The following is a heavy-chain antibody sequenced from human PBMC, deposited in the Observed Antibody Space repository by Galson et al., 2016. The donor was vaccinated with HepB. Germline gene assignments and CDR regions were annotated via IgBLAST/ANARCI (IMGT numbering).Heavy chain of an antibody. CDR1: GFTFSRYG. J-gene: IGHJ4*02. Sequence: SLRLSCAASGFTFSRYGMHWVRQAPGKGLESVAFIWYDGSNKYYADSVKGRFTISRDNSKNTLYLQMNSLRAEDTAVYYCAREDPSIAVAALDYWGQGTLVTVSS. V-gene: IGHV3-33*01. CDR3: AREDPSIAVAALDY. CDR2: IWYDGSNK. D-gene: IGHD6-19*01.